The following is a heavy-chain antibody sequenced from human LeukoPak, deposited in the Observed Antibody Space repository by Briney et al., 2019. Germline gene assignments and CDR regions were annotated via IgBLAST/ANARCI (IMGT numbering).Heavy chain of an antibody. D-gene: IGHD6-19*01. CDR2: FDPEDGET. CDR3: ATKSIAVAGTGFDY. J-gene: IGHJ4*02. Sequence: GASVKVSCKVSGYTLTELSMHWVRQAPGKGLEWMGGFDPEDGETIYAQKFQGRVTMTEDTSTDTAYMELSSLRSEDTAVYYCATKSIAVAGTGFDYWGQGTLVTVSP. CDR1: GYTLTELS. V-gene: IGHV1-24*01.